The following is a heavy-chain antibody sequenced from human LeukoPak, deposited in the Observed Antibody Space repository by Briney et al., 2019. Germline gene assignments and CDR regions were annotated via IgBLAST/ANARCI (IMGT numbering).Heavy chain of an antibody. Sequence: ASVKVSCKASGGTFSSYAISWVRQAPGQGLEWMGGIIPIFGTANYAQMFQGRVTITADESTSTAYMELSSLRSEDTAVYYCARGSSGSYLPSYWGQGTLVTVSS. V-gene: IGHV1-69*13. CDR3: ARGSSGSYLPSY. D-gene: IGHD3-10*01. CDR2: IIPIFGTA. J-gene: IGHJ4*02. CDR1: GGTFSSYA.